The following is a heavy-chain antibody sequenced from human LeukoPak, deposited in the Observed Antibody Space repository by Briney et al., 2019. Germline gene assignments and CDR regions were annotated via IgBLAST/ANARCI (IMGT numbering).Heavy chain of an antibody. CDR2: ISAYNGNT. CDR1: GYTFTSYG. V-gene: IGHV1-18*01. D-gene: IGHD6-13*01. J-gene: IGHJ6*03. CDR3: ARILVTAAAPGYYYYMDV. Sequence: GASVKVSCKASGYTFTSYGISWVRQAPGQGLEWMGWISAYNGNTNYAQKLQGRVTMTTDTSTSTAYMELRSLRSDDTAVYYCARILVTAAAPGYYYYMDVWGKGTTVTVSS.